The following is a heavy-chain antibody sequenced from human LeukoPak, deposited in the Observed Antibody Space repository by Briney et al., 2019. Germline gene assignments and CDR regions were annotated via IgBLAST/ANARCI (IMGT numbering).Heavy chain of an antibody. CDR2: VNGDGSST. J-gene: IGHJ6*02. CDR3: AREYYYGVDV. Sequence: PGGSLRLSCAASGFTFSRNWMHWVRQAPGKGLVWVSRVNGDGSSTRYAESVKGRFTISRDNAKNTLYLQMNSLRAEDTAVYYCAREYYYGVDVWGQGTTVTVS. V-gene: IGHV3-74*01. CDR1: GFTFSRNW.